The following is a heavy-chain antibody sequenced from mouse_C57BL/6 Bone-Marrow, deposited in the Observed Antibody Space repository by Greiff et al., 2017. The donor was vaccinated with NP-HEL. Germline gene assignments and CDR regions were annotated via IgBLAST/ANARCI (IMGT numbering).Heavy chain of an antibody. CDR2: ISSGSSTI. CDR3: ARGCYYGFAY. Sequence: EVMLVESGGGLVKPGGSLKLSCAASGFTFSDYGMHWVRQAPEKGLEWVAYISSGSSTIYYADTVKGRFTISRDNAKNTLFLQMTSLRSEDTAMYYCARGCYYGFAYWGQGTLVTVSA. V-gene: IGHV5-17*01. J-gene: IGHJ3*01. D-gene: IGHD1-1*02. CDR1: GFTFSDYG.